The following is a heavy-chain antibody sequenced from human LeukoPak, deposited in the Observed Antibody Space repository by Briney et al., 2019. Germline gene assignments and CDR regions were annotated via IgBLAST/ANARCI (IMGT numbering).Heavy chain of an antibody. J-gene: IGHJ6*03. Sequence: GGSLRLSCAASEFSVGSNYMTWVRQAPGKGLEWVAVISNDGGKKYYADSVKGRFTISRDNSKNTLFLQMNSLRAEDTAVYYCAKSYYDSSGYYRYYYYCYMDVRGKGTTVTISS. CDR3: AKSYYDSSGYYRYYYYCYMDV. V-gene: IGHV3-30*18. D-gene: IGHD3-22*01. CDR2: ISNDGGKK. CDR1: EFSVGSNY.